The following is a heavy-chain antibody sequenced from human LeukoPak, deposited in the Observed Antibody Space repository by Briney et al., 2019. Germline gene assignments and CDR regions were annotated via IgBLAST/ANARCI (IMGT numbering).Heavy chain of an antibody. D-gene: IGHD2-8*02. J-gene: IGHJ4*02. V-gene: IGHV3-48*03. CDR1: RFTFSSYE. CDR3: ATSLMVGRTPFDY. CDR2: ISSSGTTI. Sequence: PGGSLRLSCADSRFTFSSYEMNWVRQAPGKGLEWVSYISSSGTTIYYADSVKGRFTISRDNAKNSLYLQMNSLRAEDTAVYYCATSLMVGRTPFDYWGQGTLVTVSS.